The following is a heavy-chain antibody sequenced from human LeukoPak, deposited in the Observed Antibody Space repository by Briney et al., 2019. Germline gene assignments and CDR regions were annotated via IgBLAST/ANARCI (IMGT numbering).Heavy chain of an antibody. Sequence: GASVKVSCKASGYTFTGYYMHWVRQAPGQGLEWMGWINPNSGGTNYAQKFQGRVTMTRDTSISTAYMELSRLRSDDTAVYYCARDWEVAITGSRYCTSGVCYDGDYWGQGTLVTVSS. J-gene: IGHJ4*02. CDR3: ARDWEVAITGSRYCTSGVCYDGDY. CDR1: GYTFTGYY. D-gene: IGHD2-8*01. CDR2: INPNSGGT. V-gene: IGHV1-2*02.